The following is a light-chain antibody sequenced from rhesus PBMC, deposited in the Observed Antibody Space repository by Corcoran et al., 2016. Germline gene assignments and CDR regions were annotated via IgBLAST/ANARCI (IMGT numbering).Light chain of an antibody. CDR3: QHAYGTPLT. CDR2: KES. CDR1: ENVNNY. Sequence: DIQMTQSPSSLSASVGDRVTITCRASENVNNYLNWYQQKPGKAPNLLIYKESTLQTGVPSRFSGSGSRTEDTFTISSLQPEDVGTYYCQHAYGTPLTFGVGTKVEI. J-gene: IGKJ4*01. V-gene: IGKV1-74*01.